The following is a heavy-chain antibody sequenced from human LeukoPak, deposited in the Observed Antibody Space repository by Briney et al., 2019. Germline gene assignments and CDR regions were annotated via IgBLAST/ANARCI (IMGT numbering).Heavy chain of an antibody. CDR1: GGSISSSSYY. CDR3: ATWSGSYRALDY. CDR2: IYYSGST. V-gene: IGHV4-39*01. J-gene: IGHJ4*02. D-gene: IGHD1-26*01. Sequence: SETLSLTCTVSGGSISSSSYYWGWIRQPPGKGMEWIGSIYYSGSTYYNPSLKSRVTISVDTSKNQFSLKLSSVTAADTAVYYCATWSGSYRALDYWGQGTLVTVSS.